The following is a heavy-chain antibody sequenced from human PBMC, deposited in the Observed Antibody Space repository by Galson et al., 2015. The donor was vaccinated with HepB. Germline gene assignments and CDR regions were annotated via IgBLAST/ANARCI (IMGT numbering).Heavy chain of an antibody. CDR2: ISGSRGSI. Sequence: SLRLSCAASGLILKSCGVNWVRQAPGEGLEWVSSISGSRGSIYYADSGKGRFPISRENAQNSVFLQMNSLRAEDTAVYHCASCSSTSCYTLGFEDWGQGTLVTVSS. D-gene: IGHD2-2*02. J-gene: IGHJ4*02. V-gene: IGHV3-21*06. CDR3: ASCSSTSCYTLGFED. CDR1: GLILKSCG.